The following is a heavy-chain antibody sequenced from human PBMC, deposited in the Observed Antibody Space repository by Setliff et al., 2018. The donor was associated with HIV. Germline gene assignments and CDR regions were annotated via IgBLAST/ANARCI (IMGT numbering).Heavy chain of an antibody. V-gene: IGHV3-11*04. J-gene: IGHJ4*02. Sequence: PGESLKISCAASGFTFTEYYMNWIRQAPGKGLEWLSYISSSGSSIYDADSVKGRFTISRDNAKNSLYLQMNSLRAEDTAVYYCVRDWLVREIIAVYYFDHWGQGTLVTVSS. CDR3: VRDWLVREIIAVYYFDH. CDR2: ISSSGSSI. D-gene: IGHD3-10*01. CDR1: GFTFTEYY.